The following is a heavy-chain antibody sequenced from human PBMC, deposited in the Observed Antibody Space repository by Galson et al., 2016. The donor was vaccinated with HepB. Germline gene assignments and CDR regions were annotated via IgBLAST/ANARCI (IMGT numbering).Heavy chain of an antibody. V-gene: IGHV3-30-3*01. D-gene: IGHD3/OR15-3a*01. CDR2: ISYDGSNK. Sequence: SLRLSCAASGFTFSSYDMHWVRQAPGKGLEWVALISYDGSNKYYADSVKGRFTISRGNSKNTLYLQMNSLRAEDTAVYYCARGGSPYDFWTTGAFDIWGQGTMVTVSS. CDR3: ARGGSPYDFWTTGAFDI. CDR1: GFTFSSYD. J-gene: IGHJ3*02.